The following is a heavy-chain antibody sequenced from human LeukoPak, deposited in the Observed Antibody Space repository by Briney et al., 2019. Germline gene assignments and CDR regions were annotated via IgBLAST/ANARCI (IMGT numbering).Heavy chain of an antibody. CDR1: GGSFSGYY. CDR2: INHSGST. V-gene: IGHV4-34*01. Sequence: SETLSLTCAVYGGSFSGYYWSWIRQPPGKGLEWIGEINHSGSTNYNPSLKSQVTISVDTSKNQFSLKLSSVTAADTAVYYCAREAGCGGDCYRPAQGYYFDYWGQGTLVTVSS. D-gene: IGHD2-21*02. J-gene: IGHJ4*02. CDR3: AREAGCGGDCYRPAQGYYFDY.